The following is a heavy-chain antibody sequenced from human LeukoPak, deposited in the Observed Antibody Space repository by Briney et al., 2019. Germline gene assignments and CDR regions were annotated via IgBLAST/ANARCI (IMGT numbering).Heavy chain of an antibody. V-gene: IGHV3-9*01. D-gene: IGHD3-22*01. J-gene: IGHJ4*02. CDR3: AKDCKKYDSSGYYNY. CDR2: ISWNSGSI. Sequence: GRSLRLSCAASGFTFDDYAMHWVRQAPGKGLEWVSGISWNSGSIGYADSVKGRFTISRDNSKNTLYLQMNSLRAEDTAVYYCAKDCKKYDSSGYYNYWGQGTLVTVSS. CDR1: GFTFDDYA.